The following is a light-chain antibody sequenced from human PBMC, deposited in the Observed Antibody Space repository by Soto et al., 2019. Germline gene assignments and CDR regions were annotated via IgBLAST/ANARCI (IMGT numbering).Light chain of an antibody. Sequence: QSVLTQPPSVSGAPGQRVTISCTGSSSNIGAGYDVHWYQQLPGTAPKLLIYGNSNRPSGVPDRFSGSKSGTSASLALTGLKAEDEADYYCQSYDSSLSGSVFGGGTKLTVL. V-gene: IGLV1-40*01. CDR3: QSYDSSLSGSV. CDR1: SSNIGAGYD. J-gene: IGLJ2*01. CDR2: GNS.